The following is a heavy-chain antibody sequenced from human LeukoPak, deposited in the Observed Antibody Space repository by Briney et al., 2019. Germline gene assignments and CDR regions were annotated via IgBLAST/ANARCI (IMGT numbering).Heavy chain of an antibody. Sequence: GGSVRLSCAASGFTFSNHAMSWVRQTPGKGLQWISVISGSGRTTEYADSVKGRFTISRDNSKNTLSLQMNSLRVEDTAIYYCVKNVVVKRYIDYWGQGTLVTVSS. V-gene: IGHV3-23*01. CDR1: GFTFSNHA. CDR2: ISGSGRTT. D-gene: IGHD2-15*01. J-gene: IGHJ4*02. CDR3: VKNVVVKRYIDY.